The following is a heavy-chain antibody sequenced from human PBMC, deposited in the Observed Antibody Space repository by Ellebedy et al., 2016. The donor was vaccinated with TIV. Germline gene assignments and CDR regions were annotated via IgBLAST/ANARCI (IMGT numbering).Heavy chain of an antibody. J-gene: IGHJ6*02. CDR1: GYTLTEFS. CDR3: AGFLIAVAGTTYYYGMDV. V-gene: IGHV1-24*01. CDR2: FDPEDGES. D-gene: IGHD6-19*01. Sequence: AASVKVSCKVSGYTLTEFSMHWVRQAPGKGLEWMGGFDPEDGESIYAQKFQGRVTMTEDTSTDSAYMELRSLRSEDTAVYYCAGFLIAVAGTTYYYGMDVWGQGTTVTVSS.